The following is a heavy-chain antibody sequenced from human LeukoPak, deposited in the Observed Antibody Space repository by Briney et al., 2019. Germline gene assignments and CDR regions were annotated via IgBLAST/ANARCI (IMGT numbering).Heavy chain of an antibody. CDR2: IYYSGST. CDR3: ARVISSSSWYNWFDP. Sequence: SETLSLTCTVSGGSINSRSYYWGWIRQPPGKGLEWIGSIYYSGSTYYNPSLKSRVTISVDTSKNQFSLKLSSVTAADTAVYYCARVISSSSWYNWFDPWGQGTLVTVSS. CDR1: GGSINSRSYY. V-gene: IGHV4-39*07. J-gene: IGHJ5*02. D-gene: IGHD6-13*01.